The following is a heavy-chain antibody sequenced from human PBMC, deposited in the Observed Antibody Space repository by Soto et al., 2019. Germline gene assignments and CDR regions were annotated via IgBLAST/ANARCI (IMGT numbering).Heavy chain of an antibody. J-gene: IGHJ6*02. CDR3: VHSRCGGDCLRSYSSHYYYGMDV. CDR2: IYWDGDK. V-gene: IGHV2-5*02. CDR1: GFSLNPGGLG. D-gene: IGHD2-21*02. Sequence: QITLKESGPTLVKPTQTLTLTCTFSGFSLNPGGLGVGWIRQPPGKALECLGLIYWDGDKRYSPSLQSRISITKDTSTSQVVLPMTHMDPVDTATYYCVHSRCGGDCLRSYSSHYYYGMDVWGHGNTVTVSS.